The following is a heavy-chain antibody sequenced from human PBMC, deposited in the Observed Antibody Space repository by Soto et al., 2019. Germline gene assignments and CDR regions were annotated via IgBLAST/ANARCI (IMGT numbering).Heavy chain of an antibody. CDR1: GFTVSSNY. V-gene: IGHV3-66*01. CDR3: ARGLYSGWHYFDY. D-gene: IGHD5-12*01. J-gene: IGHJ4*02. Sequence: EVQLVESGGGLVQPGGSLRLSCAASGFTVSSNYMSWVRQAPGKGLEWVSVIYSGGSTYYADSVKGRFTISRDNSKNTLYLQMNSLRDEDTAEYYCARGLYSGWHYFDYWGQGTLVTVSS. CDR2: IYSGGST.